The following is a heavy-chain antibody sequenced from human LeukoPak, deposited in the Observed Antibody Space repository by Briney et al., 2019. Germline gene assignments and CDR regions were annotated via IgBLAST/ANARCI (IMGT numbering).Heavy chain of an antibody. Sequence: SETLSLTCTVPGGSFSSYYWSWIRQPPGKGLEWIGYIYYSGSTNYNPSLKSRVTISVDTSKNQFSLKLGSVTAADPAVYYCAREPPPSGDYHESFFDYWGQGTLVTVSS. CDR3: AREPPPSGDYHESFFDY. J-gene: IGHJ4*02. CDR2: IYYSGST. CDR1: GGSFSSYY. D-gene: IGHD4-17*01. V-gene: IGHV4-59*01.